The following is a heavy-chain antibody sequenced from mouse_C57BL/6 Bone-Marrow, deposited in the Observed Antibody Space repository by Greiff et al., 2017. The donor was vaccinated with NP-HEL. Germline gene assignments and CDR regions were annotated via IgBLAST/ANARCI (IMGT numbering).Heavy chain of an antibody. D-gene: IGHD1-1*01. V-gene: IGHV5-4*01. Sequence: EVMLVESGGGLVKPGGSLKLSCAASGFTFSSYAMSWVRQTPEKRLEWVATISDGGSYTYYPDNVKGRFTISRDNAKNNLYLQMSHLKSEDTAMYYCARDLYYGSSYWYFDVWGTGTTVTVSS. CDR2: ISDGGSYT. CDR3: ARDLYYGSSYWYFDV. J-gene: IGHJ1*03. CDR1: GFTFSSYA.